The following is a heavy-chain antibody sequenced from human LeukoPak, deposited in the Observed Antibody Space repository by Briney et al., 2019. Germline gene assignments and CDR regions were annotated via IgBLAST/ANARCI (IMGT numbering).Heavy chain of an antibody. V-gene: IGHV3-21*01. Sequence: GGSLRLSCAASGFTFNSYSMNWVRQAPGKGLEWVSSISSSSSYIYYADSVKGRFTISRDNAKNSLYLQMNSLRAEDTAVYYCARSTQAGSGDYWGQGTLVTVSS. CDR3: ARSTQAGSGDY. CDR1: GFTFNSYS. J-gene: IGHJ4*02. CDR2: ISSSSSYI. D-gene: IGHD6-13*01.